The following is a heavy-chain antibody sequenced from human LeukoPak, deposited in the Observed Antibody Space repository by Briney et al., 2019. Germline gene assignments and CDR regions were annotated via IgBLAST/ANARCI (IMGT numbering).Heavy chain of an antibody. Sequence: PGGSLRLSCAASGFTFSSYATSWVRQAPGKGLVWVSRINSDGSSASYADSVKGRFTISRDNAKNSLYLQMNSLRAEDTAVYYCAREIRGALDYWGQGTLVTVSS. CDR2: INSDGSSA. CDR3: AREIRGALDY. CDR1: GFTFSSYA. D-gene: IGHD3-10*01. J-gene: IGHJ4*02. V-gene: IGHV3-74*01.